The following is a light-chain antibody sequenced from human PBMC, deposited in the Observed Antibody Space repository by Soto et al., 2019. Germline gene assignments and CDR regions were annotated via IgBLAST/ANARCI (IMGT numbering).Light chain of an antibody. J-gene: IGKJ4*01. V-gene: IGKV1-39*02. CDR2: AAS. Sequence: EMRMSVALSCRSATVRDRVTITCRASQSISIYLNWYQQKPGEAPKLLIYAASTLYGGVPSRFSGSGSGIVFALTISSLRAGDLATYYSPLLLMYASTFGGGTKVDI. CDR3: PLLLMYAST. CDR1: QSISIY.